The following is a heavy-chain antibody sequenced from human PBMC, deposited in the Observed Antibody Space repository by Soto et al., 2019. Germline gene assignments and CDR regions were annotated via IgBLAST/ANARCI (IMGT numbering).Heavy chain of an antibody. J-gene: IGHJ6*02. D-gene: IGHD4-17*01. CDR3: ARGPLRSRNVRVEDYYYYYGMDV. Sequence: SETLSLTCAVYGGSFSGYYWSWIRQPPGKGLEWIGEINHSGSTNYNPSLKSRVTISVDTSKNQFSLKLSSVTAADTAVYYCARGPLRSRNVRVEDYYYYYGMDVWGQGTTVTVSS. CDR1: GGSFSGYY. CDR2: INHSGST. V-gene: IGHV4-34*01.